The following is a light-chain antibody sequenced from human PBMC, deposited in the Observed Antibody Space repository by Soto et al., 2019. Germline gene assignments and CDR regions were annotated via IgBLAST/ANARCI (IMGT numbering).Light chain of an antibody. CDR2: GAS. Sequence: DILMTQSPPSLSASVGDRVTITCRASQDIYTFLNWYQQKPGKAPNLLIYGASTLQHGVPSRFSGGGSGADFTLTISSLQPEDFATYFCQQSYSSPRTFGQGTKVETK. CDR1: QDIYTF. J-gene: IGKJ1*01. CDR3: QQSYSSPRT. V-gene: IGKV1-39*01.